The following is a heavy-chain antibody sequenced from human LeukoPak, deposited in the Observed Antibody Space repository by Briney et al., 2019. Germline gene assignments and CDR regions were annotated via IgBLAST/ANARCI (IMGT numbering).Heavy chain of an antibody. CDR2: MNPNSGNT. J-gene: IGHJ5*02. CDR3: ARGYCSGGSCYMAASWFDP. V-gene: IGHV1-8*03. Sequence: ASVKVSCKASGYTFTSYDINWVRQATGQGLEWMGWMNPNSGNTGYAQKFQGRVTITRNTSISTAYMELSSLRSEDTAVYYGARGYCSGGSCYMAASWFDPWGQGTLVTVSS. CDR1: GYTFTSYD. D-gene: IGHD2-15*01.